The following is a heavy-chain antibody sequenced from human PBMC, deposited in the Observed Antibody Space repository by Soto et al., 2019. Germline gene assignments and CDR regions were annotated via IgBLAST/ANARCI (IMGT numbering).Heavy chain of an antibody. V-gene: IGHV1-46*01. Sequence: VASVKVSCKASGYTFTSYYMHWVRRAPGQGLEWMGIINPSGGSTSYAQKFQGRVTMTRDTSTSTVYMELSSLRSEDTAVYYCARSGFMGNWFDPWGQGTLVTVSS. CDR1: GYTFTSYY. CDR2: INPSGGST. CDR3: ARSGFMGNWFDP. J-gene: IGHJ5*02. D-gene: IGHD3-10*01.